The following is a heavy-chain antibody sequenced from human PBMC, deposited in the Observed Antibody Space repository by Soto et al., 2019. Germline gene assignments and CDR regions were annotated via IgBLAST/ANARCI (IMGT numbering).Heavy chain of an antibody. V-gene: IGHV3-64*01. J-gene: IGHJ6*03. Sequence: GGSLRLSCAASGFTFSSYAMHWVRQAPGKGLEYVSAISSNGGSTYYANSVKGRFTISRDNSQNTLYLQMGSLRAEDMAVYYCARDFGYCSGGSCYPYYYYYYMDVWGKGTTVTVSS. CDR3: ARDFGYCSGGSCYPYYYYYYMDV. CDR2: ISSNGGST. D-gene: IGHD2-15*01. CDR1: GFTFSSYA.